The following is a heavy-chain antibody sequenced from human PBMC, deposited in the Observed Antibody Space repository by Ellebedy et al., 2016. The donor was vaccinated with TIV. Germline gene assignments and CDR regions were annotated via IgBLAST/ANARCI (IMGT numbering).Heavy chain of an antibody. CDR1: GFIFSDYY. CDR2: ISSSASTI. J-gene: IGHJ4*02. Sequence: GESLKISCVASGFIFSDYYMSWVRQAPGKGLEWISYISSSASTINYADSVKGRFTIFRDNAKSSLYLQMNSLRAEDTAVYYCARGGATSSRYWRNWGQGALVTVSS. CDR3: ARGGATSSRYWRN. D-gene: IGHD2-2*01. V-gene: IGHV3-11*04.